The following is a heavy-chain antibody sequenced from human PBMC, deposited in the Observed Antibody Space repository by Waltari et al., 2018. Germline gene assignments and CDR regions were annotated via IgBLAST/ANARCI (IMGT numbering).Heavy chain of an antibody. J-gene: IGHJ4*01. V-gene: IGHV3-15*01. CDR2: ITSQNDGATT. CDR1: GFRFTPAW. D-gene: IGHD7-27*01. CDR3: TTLDAPWGG. Sequence: EVQMVESGGGSMKPGDSLRLSCVASGFRFTPAWLTWVRQAPGKGLEWVGRITSQNDGATTDVAASLRGRFSISRDDSQNMVFLQMSSLRIEDTAVYYCTTLDAPWGGWGHGTLVTVSS.